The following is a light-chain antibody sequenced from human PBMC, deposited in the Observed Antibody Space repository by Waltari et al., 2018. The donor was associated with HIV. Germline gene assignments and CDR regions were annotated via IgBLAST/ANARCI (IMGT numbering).Light chain of an antibody. J-gene: IGKJ2*01. CDR2: GAS. V-gene: IGKV3-20*01. CDR1: QSVSSNY. CDR3: QQYGSSAVNT. Sequence: EIVLTQSPGTLSLSPGERATLSCRASQSVSSNYLAWYQHKPGQAPRLLIYGASSRATDIPDRFSGSGSGTDFTLTISRLEPEDFAVYYCQQYGSSAVNTFGQGTKLEIK.